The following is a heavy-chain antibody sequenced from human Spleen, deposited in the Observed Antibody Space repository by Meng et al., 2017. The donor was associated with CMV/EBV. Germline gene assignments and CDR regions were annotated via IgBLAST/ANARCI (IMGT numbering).Heavy chain of an antibody. Sequence: GGSLRLSCAASGFTFSDYYISWIRQAPGEGLEWVSTINNDGTNTHYADSVKGRFTISRDNSKNTLYLEMKSLRVEDTAEYFCAKDAGGEIMWDDWSQGTLVTVSS. J-gene: IGHJ4*02. CDR2: INNDGTNT. CDR1: GFTFSDYY. V-gene: IGHV3-11*05. D-gene: IGHD3-10*01. CDR3: AKDAGGEIMWDD.